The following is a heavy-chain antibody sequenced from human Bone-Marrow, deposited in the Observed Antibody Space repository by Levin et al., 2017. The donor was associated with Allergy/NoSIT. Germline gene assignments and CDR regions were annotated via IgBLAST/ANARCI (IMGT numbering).Heavy chain of an antibody. CDR2: IYYSGST. V-gene: IGHV4-39*07. D-gene: IGHD3-22*01. CDR3: ARGLTYYYDSSISDAFDI. CDR1: GGSISSSSYY. J-gene: IGHJ3*02. Sequence: SETLSLTCTVSGGSISSSSYYWGWIRQPPGKGLEWIGSIYYSGSTYYNPSLKSRVTISVDTSKNQFSLKLSSVTAADTAVYYCARGLTYYYDSSISDAFDIWGQGTMVTVSS.